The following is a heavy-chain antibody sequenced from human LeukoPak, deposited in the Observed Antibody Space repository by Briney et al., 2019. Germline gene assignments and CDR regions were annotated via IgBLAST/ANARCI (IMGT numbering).Heavy chain of an antibody. J-gene: IGHJ3*02. D-gene: IGHD6-13*01. CDR2: IISDASST. V-gene: IGHV3-74*01. CDR1: GFTFSNYW. CDR3: AREGYSSSWGNLDI. Sequence: QTGGSLRLSCAASGFTFSNYWMHWVRQVPGKGLFWVSRIISDASSTLYADSVKGRFTISRDNAKNTLYLQMNSLRAEDTAVYYCAREGYSSSWGNLDIWGQGTMVTVSS.